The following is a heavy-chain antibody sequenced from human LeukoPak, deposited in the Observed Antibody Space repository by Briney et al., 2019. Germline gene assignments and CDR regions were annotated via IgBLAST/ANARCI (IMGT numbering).Heavy chain of an antibody. CDR2: ISSGGSTT. CDR3: ARDPAGAGIYYDY. V-gene: IGHV3-48*01. CDR1: GFTFSTYS. D-gene: IGHD6-19*01. Sequence: GGPLRLSCAASGFTFSTYSMNWVRQAPGKGLEWVSYISSGGSTTHDADSVKGRFTISRDNAKSSLYLQMNSLRAEDTAVYYCARDPAGAGIYYDYWGQGTLVTVSS. J-gene: IGHJ4*02.